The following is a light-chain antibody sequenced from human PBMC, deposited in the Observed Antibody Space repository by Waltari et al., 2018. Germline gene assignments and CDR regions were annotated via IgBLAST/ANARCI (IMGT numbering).Light chain of an antibody. CDR1: QSVRRS. Sequence: EIVLTQSPGTLSLSPGERVTLSCRASQSVRRSLAWYQQKPGQAPRLLIYDASSRATGIPDRCSGSGSGTDFSLTISRLEPEDSAVYYCQKYVSLPATFGQGTKVEIK. CDR3: QKYVSLPAT. J-gene: IGKJ1*01. V-gene: IGKV3-20*01. CDR2: DAS.